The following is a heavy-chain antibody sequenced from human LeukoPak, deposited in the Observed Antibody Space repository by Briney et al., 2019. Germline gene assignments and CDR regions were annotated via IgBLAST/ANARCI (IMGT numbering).Heavy chain of an antibody. D-gene: IGHD4-11*01. CDR2: IYTSGGT. CDR3: ARLVHDYSNLRLAGDYYYYYMDV. V-gene: IGHV4-4*09. Sequence: SETLSLTCTVSGGSISSYYWSWIRQPPGKGLEWIGYIYTSGGTNYNPSLKSRVTISVDTSKNQFSLKLSSVTAADTAVYYCARLVHDYSNLRLAGDYYYYYMDVWGKGTTVTVSS. J-gene: IGHJ6*03. CDR1: GGSISSYY.